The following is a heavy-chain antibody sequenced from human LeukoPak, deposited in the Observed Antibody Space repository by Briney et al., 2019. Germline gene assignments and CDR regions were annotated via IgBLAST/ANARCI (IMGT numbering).Heavy chain of an antibody. CDR2: ISGSGATT. V-gene: IGHV3-23*01. CDR1: GFTFRSYA. J-gene: IGHJ3*01. CDR3: TNRLGSGSIPEAFDV. Sequence: GGSLRLSCAASGFTFRSYAMSWVRQAPGKGLEWVSGISGSGATTYQADSVKGRFTISRDNSKNTIYLQMNSLRGEDTAVYYCTNRLGSGSIPEAFDVWGQGTMVTV. D-gene: IGHD6-19*01.